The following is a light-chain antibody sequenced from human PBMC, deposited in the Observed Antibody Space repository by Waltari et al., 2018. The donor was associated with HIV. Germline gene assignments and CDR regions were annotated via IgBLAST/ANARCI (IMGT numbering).Light chain of an antibody. V-gene: IGLV1-40*01. CDR1: SSNLGAGYD. CDR2: GGQ. Sequence: QSVLTQPPSVSGAPGQRVTISCAGTSSNLGAGYDVHWYQKLPGAAPKLLIYGGQNRPSGVPDPFTCSKSGPPASLAITGLPAEDEADYYRQSSDSSPLVIFGGGTTLTVL. CDR3: QSSDSSPLVI. J-gene: IGLJ2*01.